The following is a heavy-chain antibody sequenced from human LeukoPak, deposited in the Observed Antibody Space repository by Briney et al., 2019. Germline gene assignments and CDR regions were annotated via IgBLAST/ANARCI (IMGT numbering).Heavy chain of an antibody. J-gene: IGHJ4*02. V-gene: IGHV1-69*04. Sequence: SVKVSCKASGGTFSSYAISWVRQAPGQGLEWMGRIIPILSIANYAQKFQGRVTITADKSTSTAYMELSSLRSEDTAVYYCARSPNLSRQTFDYWGQGTLVTVSS. CDR2: IIPILSIA. CDR1: GGTFSSYA. CDR3: ARSPNLSRQTFDY. D-gene: IGHD1-1*01.